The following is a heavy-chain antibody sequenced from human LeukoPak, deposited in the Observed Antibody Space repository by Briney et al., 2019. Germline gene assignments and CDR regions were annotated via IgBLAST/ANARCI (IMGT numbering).Heavy chain of an antibody. CDR1: GGSISSSSYY. Sequence: SETLSLTCSVSGGSISSSSYYWGWIRQPPGKGLEWIGSIYYSGSTYYNPSLKSRVTISVDTSKNQFSLKLSSVTAADTAVYYCARDLRLEQVLRFLEWPDNWFDPWGQGTLVTVSS. V-gene: IGHV4-39*02. CDR2: IYYSGST. J-gene: IGHJ5*02. CDR3: ARDLRLEQVLRFLEWPDNWFDP. D-gene: IGHD3-3*01.